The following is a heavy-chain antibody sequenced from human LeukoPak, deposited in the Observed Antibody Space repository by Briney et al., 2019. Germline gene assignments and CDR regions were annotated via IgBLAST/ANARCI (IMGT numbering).Heavy chain of an antibody. CDR2: ISYDGSNK. CDR1: GFTFSIYG. V-gene: IGHV3-30*18. Sequence: GGSLRLSCAASGFTFSIYGMHWVRQAPGKGLEWVAVISYDGSNKYYADSVKGRFTISRDNFKNTLYLQMNSLRAEDAAVYYCAKDWKGDGYFDYWGQGTLVTVSS. CDR3: AKDWKGDGYFDY. D-gene: IGHD1-1*01. J-gene: IGHJ4*02.